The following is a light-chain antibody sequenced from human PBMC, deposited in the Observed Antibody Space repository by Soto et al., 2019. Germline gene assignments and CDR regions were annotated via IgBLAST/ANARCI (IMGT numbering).Light chain of an antibody. J-gene: IGLJ6*01. CDR3: ASYAGSRTYV. V-gene: IGLV2-23*02. CDR1: SDIGNYNL. CDR2: EVT. Sequence: QAVVTQPASVSGSPGQSVTISCSGSDIGNYNLVSWYQHLPGRAPKLLIFEVTMRPSGISDRFSGSKSASTASLTISGLQSEDEGDYYWASYAGSRTYVFGSGTKLTVL.